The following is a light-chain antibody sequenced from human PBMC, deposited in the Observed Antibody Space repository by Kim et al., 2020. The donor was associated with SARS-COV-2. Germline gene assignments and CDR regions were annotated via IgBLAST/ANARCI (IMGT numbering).Light chain of an antibody. J-gene: IGLJ3*02. Sequence: QSVLTQPPSASGTPGQRVTISCSGGSSNVGTNTLNWYQQLPEAAPKLLIYGNDQRPSGVPARFSGSKSGTSASLAISGLQSDDEADYYCASWDDTMRGGVFGGGTK. CDR1: SSNVGTNT. CDR2: GND. CDR3: ASWDDTMRGGV. V-gene: IGLV1-44*01.